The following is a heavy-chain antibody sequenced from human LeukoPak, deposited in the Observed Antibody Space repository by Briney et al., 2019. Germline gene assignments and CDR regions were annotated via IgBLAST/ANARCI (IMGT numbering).Heavy chain of an antibody. V-gene: IGHV3-30*03. CDR1: GFTFSSYA. CDR3: AVIPGDVDYDYVWGSYRPDPALTFDI. J-gene: IGHJ3*02. D-gene: IGHD3-16*02. Sequence: GRSLRLSCAASGFTFSSYAMHWVRQAPGKGLEWVAVISYDGSNKYYADSLKGRFTISRDNSKNTLYLQMNSLRAEDTAVYYCAVIPGDVDYDYVWGSYRPDPALTFDIWGQGTMVTVSS. CDR2: ISYDGSNK.